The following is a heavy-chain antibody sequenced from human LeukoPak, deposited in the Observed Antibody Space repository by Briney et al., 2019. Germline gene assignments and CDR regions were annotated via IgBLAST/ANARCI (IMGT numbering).Heavy chain of an antibody. V-gene: IGHV4-59*01. Sequence: SETPSLTCTVSGGSISSYYWSWIRQPPGKGLEWIGYIYYSGSTNYNPSLKSRVTISVDTSKNQFSLKLSSATAADTAVYYCARDPYYYDSSGYYHWYFDLRGRGTLVTVSS. D-gene: IGHD3-22*01. CDR1: GGSISSYY. CDR2: IYYSGST. J-gene: IGHJ2*01. CDR3: ARDPYYYDSSGYYHWYFDL.